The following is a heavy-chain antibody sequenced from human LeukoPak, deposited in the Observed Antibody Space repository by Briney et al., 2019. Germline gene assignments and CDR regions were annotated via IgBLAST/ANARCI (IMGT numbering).Heavy chain of an antibody. CDR2: IYYSGST. Sequence: SETLSLTCTVSGGSISSGDYYWSWIRQPPGTGLEWIGYIYYSGSTYYNPSLKSRVTISVDTSKNQFSLKLSSVTAADTAVYYCGGGYFDWFGFGDYWGQGTLVTVSS. D-gene: IGHD3-9*01. CDR3: GGGYFDWFGFGDY. V-gene: IGHV4-30-4*01. CDR1: GGSISSGDYY. J-gene: IGHJ4*02.